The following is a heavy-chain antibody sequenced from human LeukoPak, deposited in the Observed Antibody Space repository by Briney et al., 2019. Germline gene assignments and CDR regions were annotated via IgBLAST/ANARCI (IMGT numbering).Heavy chain of an antibody. CDR2: ISSSSSYI. V-gene: IGHV3-21*01. J-gene: IGHJ4*02. CDR3: AREPEPPTVTTSMFDY. D-gene: IGHD4-17*01. CDR1: GFTFSSYS. Sequence: GGSLRLSCAASGFTFSSYSMNWVRQAPGKGLEWVSSISSSSSYIYYADSVKGRFTIPRDNAKNSLYLQMNSLRAEDTAVYYCAREPEPPTVTTSMFDYWGQGTLVTVSS.